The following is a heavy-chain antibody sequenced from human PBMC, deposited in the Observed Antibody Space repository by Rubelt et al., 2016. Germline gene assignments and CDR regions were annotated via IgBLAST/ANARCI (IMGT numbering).Heavy chain of an antibody. CDR2: IKYDGSAT. CDR1: GFTLNNYW. V-gene: IGHV3-74*01. CDR3: AKDPTLTGG. D-gene: IGHD4-11*01. J-gene: IGHJ4*02. Sequence: GFTLNNYWMHWVRQAPGKGLVWVSEIKYDGSATNYADSVKGRFTISRDSAMSTLYLQMNSLRVEDTAVYYCAKDPTLTGGWGQGTLVTVSS.